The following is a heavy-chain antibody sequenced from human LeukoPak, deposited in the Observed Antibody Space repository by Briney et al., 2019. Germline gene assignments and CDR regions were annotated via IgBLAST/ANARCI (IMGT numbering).Heavy chain of an antibody. CDR3: ARDTGQYAPGTPGFTRFDP. J-gene: IGHJ5*02. CDR2: IYYSGST. Sequence: SETLSLTCTVSGGSISNYYWGWIRQPPGKGLEWIESIYYSGSTYYNPSLTSRVIVSLDTSKNQFSLKLTSVTAADTAVYYCARDTGQYAPGTPGFTRFDPWGQGTLVTVSS. CDR1: GGSISNYY. V-gene: IGHV4-39*07. D-gene: IGHD3-10*01.